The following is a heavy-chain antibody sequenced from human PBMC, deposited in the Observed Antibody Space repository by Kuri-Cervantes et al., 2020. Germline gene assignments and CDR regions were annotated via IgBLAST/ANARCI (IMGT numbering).Heavy chain of an antibody. V-gene: IGHV3-30*18. J-gene: IGHJ4*02. CDR1: GFTFSSYG. Sequence: GSLRLSCAASGFTFSSYGMHWVRQAPGKGLEWVAVISYDGSNKYYADSVKGRFTISRDNSKNTLYLQMNSLRAEDTAVYCCAKESSGYCLDYWGQGTLVTSPQ. CDR2: ISYDGSNK. CDR3: AKESSGYCLDY. D-gene: IGHD3-22*01.